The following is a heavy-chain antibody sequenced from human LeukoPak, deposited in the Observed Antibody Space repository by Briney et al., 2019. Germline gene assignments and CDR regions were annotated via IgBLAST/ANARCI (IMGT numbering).Heavy chain of an antibody. CDR1: GFTFSSYA. D-gene: IGHD3-22*01. CDR2: ISGSGDNT. J-gene: IGHJ4*02. CDR3: AKGSYYDSSGSFYFDY. V-gene: IGHV3-23*01. Sequence: GGSLRLSCAASGFTFSSYAMSWVRQAPGKGLEWVSGISGSGDNTYYADSVKGRFTISRDNSKNTLYVQVNSLGTEDTAAYYCAKGSYYDSSGSFYFDYWAQGTLVTVSS.